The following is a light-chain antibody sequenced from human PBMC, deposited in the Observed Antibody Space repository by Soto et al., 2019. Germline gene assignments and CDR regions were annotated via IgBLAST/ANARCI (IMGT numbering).Light chain of an antibody. J-gene: IGKJ1*01. Sequence: IPVNPSPSTRPASVVGRVTTSCRANQSINYLLAWCQQKPGKAPKLLIYDASTLESGVPSRFRGSGSGTEFTLTISSLQPDDFATYYCQHYKTYAWTFGQGTKGDI. V-gene: IGKV1-5*01. CDR1: QSINYL. CDR2: DAS. CDR3: QHYKTYAWT.